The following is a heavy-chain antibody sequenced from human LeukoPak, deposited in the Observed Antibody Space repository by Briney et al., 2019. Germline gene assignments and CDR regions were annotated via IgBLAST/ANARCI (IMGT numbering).Heavy chain of an antibody. J-gene: IGHJ4*02. CDR3: ARAKSQRGYTYGLHTYFDY. Sequence: SETLSLTCTVSSGSISSADYSWSRIRQPPGKGLEWIGYIYYSGSTYYNPSLKSRVTISVDTSKNQFSLRLSSVTAAYTAVYYCARAKSQRGYTYGLHTYFDYWGQGTLVTVSS. CDR2: IYYSGST. D-gene: IGHD5-18*01. CDR1: SGSISSADYS. V-gene: IGHV4-30-4*01.